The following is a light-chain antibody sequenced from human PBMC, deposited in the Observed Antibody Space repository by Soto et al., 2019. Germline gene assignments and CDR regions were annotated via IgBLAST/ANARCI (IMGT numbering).Light chain of an antibody. CDR2: AAS. CDR1: QGISSY. CDR3: HQTAANPWT. J-gene: IGKJ1*01. Sequence: AIRMTQSPSSLSASTGDRVTITCRASQGISSYLAWYQKKPGKAPKLLIHAASSLHSGVPSTFSGSGSGTDFALTISSLQPEDFATYYCHQTAANPWTFAQGTKVEIK. V-gene: IGKV1-8*01.